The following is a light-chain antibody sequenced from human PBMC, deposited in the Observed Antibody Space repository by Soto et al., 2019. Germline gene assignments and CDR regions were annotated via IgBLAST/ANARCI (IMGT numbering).Light chain of an antibody. Sequence: QSVLTQSPSASGTPGQRVSISCSGSTSNIGTNTVSWYQHVPGTAPKLLISSNDQRPSAVPGRFSGSKSGTSASLAISGLLSEDEADYYCATWDDSLNVVFGGGTKLTVL. V-gene: IGLV1-44*01. CDR3: ATWDDSLNVV. J-gene: IGLJ2*01. CDR2: SND. CDR1: TSNIGTNT.